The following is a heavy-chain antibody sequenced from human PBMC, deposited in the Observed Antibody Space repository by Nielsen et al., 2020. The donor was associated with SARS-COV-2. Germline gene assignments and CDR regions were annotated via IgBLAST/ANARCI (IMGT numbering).Heavy chain of an antibody. J-gene: IGHJ6*02. Sequence: GGSLRLSCAASGFTFSSYAMHWVRQAPGKGLEWVAVISYDGSNKYYADSVKGRFTISRDNSKNTLYLQMNSLRAEDTAVYYCARGRSGSYYYGMDVWGQGTTVTVSS. CDR3: ARGRSGSYYYGMDV. CDR1: GFTFSSYA. D-gene: IGHD1-26*01. V-gene: IGHV3-30-3*01. CDR2: ISYDGSNK.